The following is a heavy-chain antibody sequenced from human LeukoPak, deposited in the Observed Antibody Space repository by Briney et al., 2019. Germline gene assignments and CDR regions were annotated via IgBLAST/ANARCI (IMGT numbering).Heavy chain of an antibody. CDR2: ISSNGGST. Sequence: TGGSLRLSRAASGFTFSSYAMHWVRHAQGKGLEYVSAISSNGGSTYYANSVKGRFTISRDNSKNTLYLQMGSMRAEDMAVYYCARDRHYGDYPPENWFDPWGQGTLVTVSS. CDR1: GFTFSSYA. D-gene: IGHD4-17*01. J-gene: IGHJ5*02. CDR3: ARDRHYGDYPPENWFDP. V-gene: IGHV3-64*01.